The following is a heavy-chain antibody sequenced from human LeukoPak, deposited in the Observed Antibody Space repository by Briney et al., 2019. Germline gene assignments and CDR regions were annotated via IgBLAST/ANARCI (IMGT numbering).Heavy chain of an antibody. D-gene: IGHD5/OR15-5a*01. J-gene: IGHJ4*02. CDR3: ARSAGRLSPIDD. Sequence: GGSLKLSCTASGFTFSDYYMSWIRQAPGKGLEWVSYISSGSDYTNYADAVKGRFTISRDNAKNSLSLQMSSLRAEDTALYFCARSAGRLSPIDDWGQGTLVTVSS. CDR2: ISSGSDYT. CDR1: GFTFSDYY. V-gene: IGHV3-11*06.